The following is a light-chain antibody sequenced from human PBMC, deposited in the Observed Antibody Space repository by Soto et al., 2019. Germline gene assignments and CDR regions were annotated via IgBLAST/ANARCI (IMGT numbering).Light chain of an antibody. CDR3: MQATQFPYT. V-gene: IGKV2-24*01. J-gene: IGKJ2*01. Sequence: DIVLTQTSLSSPVTLGQPASISCRSSQSLVHSDGTTYLSWLQQRPGQPPRLLVYKISTRFSGVPDRFSGSGAGTDFTLIISRVEAEDVGMYSCMQATQFPYTVGQGTKLEIK. CDR2: KIS. CDR1: QSLVHSDGTTY.